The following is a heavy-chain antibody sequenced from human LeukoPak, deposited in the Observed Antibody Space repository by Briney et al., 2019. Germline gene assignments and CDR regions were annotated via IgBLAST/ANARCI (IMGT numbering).Heavy chain of an antibody. CDR3: ARTHCEGDCFSAIRY. Sequence: SETLSLTCSVSGGSISFSTYYWGWIRQSPEKGLEWIGSIYSTGNTYYNPSLKSRVIISIDTSKNQVSLKLSSVTAADTAVYFCARTHCEGDCFSAIRYWGQGTPVTVSS. V-gene: IGHV4-39*07. CDR1: GGSISFSTYY. J-gene: IGHJ4*02. D-gene: IGHD2-21*02. CDR2: IYSTGNT.